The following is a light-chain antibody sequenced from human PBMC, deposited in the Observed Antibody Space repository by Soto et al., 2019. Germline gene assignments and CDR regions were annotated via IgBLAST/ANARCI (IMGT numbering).Light chain of an antibody. CDR1: SSDVGSYDH. CDR2: EVS. V-gene: IGLV2-14*01. J-gene: IGLJ1*01. Sequence: QSALTQPASVSGSPGQSITISCSGTSSDVGSYDHVAWYQQFPGKTPKLMIYEVSNRPSGVSSRFSGSKSGNTASLTISGLXAEDEADYYCISYTGSSTSSVFGSGTKVTVL. CDR3: ISYTGSSTSSV.